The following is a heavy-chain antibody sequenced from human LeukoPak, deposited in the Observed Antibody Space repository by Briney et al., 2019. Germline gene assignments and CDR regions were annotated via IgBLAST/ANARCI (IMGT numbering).Heavy chain of an antibody. D-gene: IGHD3-10*01. J-gene: IGHJ4*02. V-gene: IGHV3-23*01. CDR1: GFTFSSYA. Sequence: GGSLRLSCAASGFTFSSYAMSWVRRAPEKGLEWVSTISGSGGGTYYADSVKGRFTISRDDSKNTLYLQMNSLRAEDTAVYYCAKGGLGFGELLTCRSWGQGTLVTVSS. CDR3: AKGGLGFGELLTCRS. CDR2: ISGSGGGT.